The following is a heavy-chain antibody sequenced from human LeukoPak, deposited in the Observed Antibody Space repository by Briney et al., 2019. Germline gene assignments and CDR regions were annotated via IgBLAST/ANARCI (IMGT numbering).Heavy chain of an antibody. CDR1: GYIFTTYY. D-gene: IGHD3-10*01. V-gene: IGHV1-46*01. CDR2: LFPSGGST. J-gene: IGHJ4*02. CDR3: ARLPMVRGVIQYYFDY. Sequence: ASVKVSCKASGYIFTTYYIHWVRQAPGQGLEWMGILFPSGGSTNYAQKFKGRVSMTRDTSTSTAYMELRSLRSDDTAVYYCARLPMVRGVIQYYFDYWGQGTLVTVSS.